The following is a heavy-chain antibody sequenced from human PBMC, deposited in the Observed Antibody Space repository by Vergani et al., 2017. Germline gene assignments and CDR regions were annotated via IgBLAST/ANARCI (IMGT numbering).Heavy chain of an antibody. Sequence: QVQLQESGPGLVKPSETLSLTCTVSGGSISSYYWSWIRQPPGKGLEWIGYIYYSGSTYYNPSLKSRVTISVDTSKNQFSLKLSSVTAADTAVYYCARTILTGYFCFDPWGQGTLVTVSS. CDR2: IYYSGST. D-gene: IGHD3-9*01. CDR1: GGSISSYY. V-gene: IGHV4-59*08. J-gene: IGHJ5*02. CDR3: ARTILTGYFCFDP.